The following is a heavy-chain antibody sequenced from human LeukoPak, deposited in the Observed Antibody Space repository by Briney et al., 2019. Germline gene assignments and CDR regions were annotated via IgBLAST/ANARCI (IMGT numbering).Heavy chain of an antibody. CDR3: ATDRDNSDWQKRFDS. D-gene: IGHD2-21*02. Sequence: GGSLRLSCAASGFTFSTYWMNWYRRAPGKGLEWVGNINQDASEINYVDSVRGRSTISRDNAKNSLHLQMNSLRAEDTAVYYCATDRDNSDWQKRFDSWGQGTLVNVSS. CDR2: INQDASEI. V-gene: IGHV3-7*01. CDR1: GFTFSTYW. J-gene: IGHJ4*02.